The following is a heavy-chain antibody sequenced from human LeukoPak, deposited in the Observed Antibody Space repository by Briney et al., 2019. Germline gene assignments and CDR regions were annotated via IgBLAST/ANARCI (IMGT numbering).Heavy chain of an antibody. CDR1: GGTYTSYA. CDR2: IIPIFGTA. V-gene: IGHV1-69*01. Sequence: SVKVSCKASGGTYTSYAIGWGRQAPGQGLEWLGGIIPIFGTANYAQKFQGRVTITADESTSTAYMELSSLRSEDTAVYYCARAPYDFWSGYSSSLHGMDVWGQGTTVTVSS. J-gene: IGHJ6*02. D-gene: IGHD3-3*01. CDR3: ARAPYDFWSGYSSSLHGMDV.